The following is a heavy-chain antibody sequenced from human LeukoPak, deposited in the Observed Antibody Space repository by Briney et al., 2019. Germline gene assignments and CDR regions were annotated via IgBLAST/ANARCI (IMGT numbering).Heavy chain of an antibody. V-gene: IGHV3-53*01. CDR1: GFTVSNNY. Sequence: GGSLRLSCEASGFTVSNNYVSWVRQAPGKGPEWVSVIYSGGATHYADSVKGRFAISRDNSKNTLRLQMNSLRAEDTAVYYCAKVYFDTSGYLTPFQHWGQGTLVTVSS. D-gene: IGHD3-22*01. CDR3: AKVYFDTSGYLTPFQH. J-gene: IGHJ1*01. CDR2: IYSGGAT.